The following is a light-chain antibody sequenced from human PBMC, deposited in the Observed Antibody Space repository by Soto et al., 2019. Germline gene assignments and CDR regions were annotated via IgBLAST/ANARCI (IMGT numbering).Light chain of an antibody. J-gene: IGKJ1*01. V-gene: IGKV1-5*01. CDR1: QSFSTW. CDR2: DVS. CDR3: QQFDRYSWT. Sequence: DIQMTQSPSTLSASLGERVTITCRASQSFSTWLAWYQQKPGKAPRLLIYDVSSLESGVPSRFSGSASGTEVILPISSLQPDDFATYYCQQFDRYSWTFGQGTTVEMK.